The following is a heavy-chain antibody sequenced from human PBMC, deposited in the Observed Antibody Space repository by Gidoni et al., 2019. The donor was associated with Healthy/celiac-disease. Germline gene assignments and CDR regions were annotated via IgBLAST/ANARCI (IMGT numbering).Heavy chain of an antibody. CDR2: ISSSSSTI. D-gene: IGHD3-9*01. V-gene: IGHV3-48*02. Sequence: EVQLVESGGGLVQPGGSLSLSCAASGFTFSSYSMNWVRQAPGKGLEWVSYISSSSSTIYYADSVKGRFTISRDNVKNSLYLQMNSLRDEDTAVYYCAREGRYFDWLLSPPIDYWGQGTLVTVSS. CDR3: AREGRYFDWLLSPPIDY. J-gene: IGHJ4*02. CDR1: GFTFSSYS.